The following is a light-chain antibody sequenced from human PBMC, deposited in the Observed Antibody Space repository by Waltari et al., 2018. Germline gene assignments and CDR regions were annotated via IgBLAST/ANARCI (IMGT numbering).Light chain of an antibody. CDR2: EVS. CDR3: SSYTSSSTLV. J-gene: IGLJ2*01. Sequence: QSALTQPASVSGSPGQSITISCTGTSSDVGGYNYVSWYQQHPGKAPKLMIYEVSNRPSGVSNRFSVAKSGNTASLTISGLQAEDEADYYCSSYTSSSTLVFGGGTKLTGL. V-gene: IGLV2-14*01. CDR1: SSDVGGYNY.